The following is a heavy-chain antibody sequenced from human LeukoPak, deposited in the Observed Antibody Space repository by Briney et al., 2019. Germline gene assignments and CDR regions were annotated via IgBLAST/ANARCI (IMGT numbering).Heavy chain of an antibody. CDR3: ARIYGGNSFPNYYSDY. J-gene: IGHJ4*02. V-gene: IGHV3-21*01. CDR1: GFTFSSYS. D-gene: IGHD4-23*01. CDR2: ISSSSSYI. Sequence: GGSLRLSCAASGFTFSSYSMNWVRQAPGKGLEWVSSISSSSSYIYYADSVKGRFTISRDNAKNSLYLQMNSLRAEDTAVYYCARIYGGNSFPNYYSDYWGQGTLVTVSS.